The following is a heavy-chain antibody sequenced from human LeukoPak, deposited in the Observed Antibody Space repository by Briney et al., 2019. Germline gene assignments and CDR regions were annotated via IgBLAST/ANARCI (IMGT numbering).Heavy chain of an antibody. Sequence: ASVKVSCKASSYTFTKYFTQWVRQAPGQGLEWMGRINPNSGDTKYAQQFQGRVTITRDTSISTAYVELSRLRSDDTAVYYCAREDFGDYYFDYWGQGTLVTVSS. V-gene: IGHV1-2*06. CDR2: INPNSGDT. CDR1: SYTFTKYF. D-gene: IGHD4-17*01. CDR3: AREDFGDYYFDY. J-gene: IGHJ4*02.